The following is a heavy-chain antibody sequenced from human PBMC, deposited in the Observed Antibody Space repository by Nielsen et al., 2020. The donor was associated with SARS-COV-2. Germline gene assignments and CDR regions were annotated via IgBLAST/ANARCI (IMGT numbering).Heavy chain of an antibody. D-gene: IGHD1-26*01. CDR3: AKDSYSGSYDSAFDI. J-gene: IGHJ3*02. V-gene: IGHV3-30*18. CDR2: ISYDGSNK. Sequence: GGSLRLSCAASGFTFSSYGMHWVRQAPGKGLEWVAVISYDGSNKYYADSVKGRFTISRDNAKNSLYLQMNSLRAEDTALYYCAKDSYSGSYDSAFDIWGQGTMVTVSS. CDR1: GFTFSSYG.